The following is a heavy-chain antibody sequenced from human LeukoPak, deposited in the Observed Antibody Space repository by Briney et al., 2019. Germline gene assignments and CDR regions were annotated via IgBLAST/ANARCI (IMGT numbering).Heavy chain of an antibody. CDR3: AREGSSSWFYYYGMDV. V-gene: IGHV3-30-3*01. CDR2: ISYDGSNK. J-gene: IGHJ6*02. D-gene: IGHD6-13*01. Sequence: GGSLRLSCAASGFTFSSYAMHWVRQAPGKGLEWVAVISYDGSNKYYADSVKGRFTISRDNSKNTLYLQMNSLRAEDTAVYYCAREGSSSWFYYYGMDVWAKGPRSPSP. CDR1: GFTFSSYA.